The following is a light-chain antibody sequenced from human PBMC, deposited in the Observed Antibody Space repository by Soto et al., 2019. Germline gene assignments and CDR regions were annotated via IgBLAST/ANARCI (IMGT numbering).Light chain of an antibody. CDR3: SSYTGSNTHVV. Sequence: QSALTQPASVSGSPGQSIAISCTGTNSDVGGYNYVSWYQQHPGKAPKLMIYDVSNRPSGVSNRFSGSKSANTASLTISGLQAADEADYYCSSYTGSNTHVVFGGGTKLTVL. CDR1: NSDVGGYNY. V-gene: IGLV2-14*01. J-gene: IGLJ2*01. CDR2: DVS.